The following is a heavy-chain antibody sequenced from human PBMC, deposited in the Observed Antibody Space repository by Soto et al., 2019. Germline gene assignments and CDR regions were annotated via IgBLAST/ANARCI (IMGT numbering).Heavy chain of an antibody. CDR2: IKQDGSEK. J-gene: IGHJ6*03. Sequence: GGSLRLSCAASGFTFSSYWMSWVRQAPGKGLEWVANIKQDGSEKYYVDSVKGRFTISRDNAKNSLYLQMNSLRAEDTAVYYCARERIMVYATGPYYYYMDVWGKGTTVTVSS. CDR3: ARERIMVYATGPYYYYMDV. CDR1: GFTFSSYW. D-gene: IGHD2-8*01. V-gene: IGHV3-7*01.